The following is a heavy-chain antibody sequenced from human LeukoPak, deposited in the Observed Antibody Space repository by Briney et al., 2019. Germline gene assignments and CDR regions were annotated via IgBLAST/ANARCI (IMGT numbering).Heavy chain of an antibody. CDR3: ARSTPRRPAKYYYYMDV. J-gene: IGHJ6*03. Sequence: SVKVSCKASGGTFSSYAIGWVRQAPGQWLEWMGGIIPIFGTANYAQKFQGGVTITTDESTSTAYMELSSLRSEDTAVYYCARSTPRRPAKYYYYMDVWGKGTTVTVSS. V-gene: IGHV1-69*05. D-gene: IGHD6-25*01. CDR1: GGTFSSYA. CDR2: IIPIFGTA.